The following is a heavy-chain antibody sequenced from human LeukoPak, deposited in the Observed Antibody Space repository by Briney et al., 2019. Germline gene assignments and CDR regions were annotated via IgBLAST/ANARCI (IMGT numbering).Heavy chain of an antibody. D-gene: IGHD2-2*01. CDR2: IYTSGST. V-gene: IGHV4-4*07. J-gene: IGHJ5*02. CDR1: GVSISSYY. CDR3: ARETIVVVPAATSWFDL. Sequence: NTSETLSLTCTVSGVSISSYYWSWIRQPAGKGLEWVGRIYTSGSTNYNPSLKSRVTMSVATSKNQFSLKLSSVTAANTAVYYCARETIVVVPAATSWFDLWGQGTLVTVSS.